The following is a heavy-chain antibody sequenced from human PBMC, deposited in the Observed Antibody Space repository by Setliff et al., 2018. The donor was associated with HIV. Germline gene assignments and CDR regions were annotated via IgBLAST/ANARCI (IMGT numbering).Heavy chain of an antibody. CDR2: ISGSGSTI. V-gene: IGHV3-11*04. Sequence: GESLKISCAASGFTFSDYYMSWIRQAPGKGLEWVSYISGSGSTIYYADSVKGRFTISRDNAKNSLYLQMNSLRAEDTAVYYCASGAVAGYYYYYGMDVWGQGTTVTVSS. J-gene: IGHJ6*02. CDR1: GFTFSDYY. CDR3: ASGAVAGYYYYYGMDV. D-gene: IGHD6-19*01.